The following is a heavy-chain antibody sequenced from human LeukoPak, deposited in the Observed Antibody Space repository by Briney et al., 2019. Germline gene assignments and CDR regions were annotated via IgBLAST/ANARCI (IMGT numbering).Heavy chain of an antibody. CDR1: GLTFSNYN. D-gene: IGHD3-10*01. Sequence: GGSLRLSCAASGLTFSNYNMNWVRQALGKGLEWVSSISTSGSYIYYANSMKGRFTISRDNAKNSLYLQMNSLRVEDSAVYYCATDLIHYYASGAKTWGQGTLVTVSS. V-gene: IGHV3-21*01. J-gene: IGHJ5*02. CDR2: ISTSGSYI. CDR3: ATDLIHYYASGAKT.